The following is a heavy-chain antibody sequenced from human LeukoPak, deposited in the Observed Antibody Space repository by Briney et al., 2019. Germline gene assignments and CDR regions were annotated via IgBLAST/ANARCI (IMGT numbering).Heavy chain of an antibody. V-gene: IGHV3-66*01. J-gene: IGHJ4*02. CDR2: IYSGGST. D-gene: IGHD3-10*01. CDR3: ARDGSRGYGSGSYYFDY. CDR1: GFTFINYW. Sequence: GGSLRLSCAGSGFTFINYWMSWVRQAPGEGLEWVSVIYSGGSTYYADSVKGRFTISRDNSKNTLYLQMNSLRAEDTAVYYCARDGSRGYGSGSYYFDYWGQGTLVTVSS.